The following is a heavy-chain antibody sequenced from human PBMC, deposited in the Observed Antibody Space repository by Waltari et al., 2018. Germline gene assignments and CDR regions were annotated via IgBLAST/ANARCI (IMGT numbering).Heavy chain of an antibody. V-gene: IGHV3-11*01. J-gene: IGHJ5*02. D-gene: IGHD2-15*01. CDR2: ISNSGNTI. CDR3: TRGSRYCRDP. Sequence: QVQLVESGGGLVKPGGSLRLSCAASGFTFSDYYMSWIRQAPGKGLERVSYISNSGNTIYYADSVRGRFTMSRDNAKNSLYLKMNSLRAEDTAVYYCTRGSRYCRDPWGQGTLVTVSS. CDR1: GFTFSDYY.